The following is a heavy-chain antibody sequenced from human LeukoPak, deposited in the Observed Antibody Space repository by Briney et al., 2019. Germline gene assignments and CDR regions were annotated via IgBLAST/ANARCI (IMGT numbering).Heavy chain of an antibody. CDR1: GFTFSSYS. CDR2: ISSSSSYI. J-gene: IGHJ6*02. Sequence: GESLRLSCAASGFTFSSYSMNWVRQAPGNGLEWVSSISSSSSYIYYADSVKGRFTISRDNAKNSLYLQMNSLRAEDTAVYYCAREDYDFWSGPGDYGMDVWGQGTTVTVSS. D-gene: IGHD3-3*01. CDR3: AREDYDFWSGPGDYGMDV. V-gene: IGHV3-21*01.